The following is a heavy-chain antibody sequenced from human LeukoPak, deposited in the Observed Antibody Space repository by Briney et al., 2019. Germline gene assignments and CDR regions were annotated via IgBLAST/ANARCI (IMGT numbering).Heavy chain of an antibody. V-gene: IGHV4-59*08. CDR1: GGSLSNYY. CDR2: TYYSGST. CDR3: ARSGTVGAMPV. D-gene: IGHD1-26*01. Sequence: SETLSLTCTVSGGSLSNYYWSWIRLPPGKGLEWIGYTYYSGSTNYNPSLKSRVTISVDTSKNQFSLKLSSVTAADTAVYYCARSGTVGAMPVWGQGTLVTVSS. J-gene: IGHJ4*02.